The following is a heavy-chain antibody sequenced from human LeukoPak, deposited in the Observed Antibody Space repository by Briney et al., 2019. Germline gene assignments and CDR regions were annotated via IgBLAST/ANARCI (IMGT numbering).Heavy chain of an antibody. CDR1: GFTFSSYA. V-gene: IGHV3-30-3*01. J-gene: IGHJ3*01. CDR3: VRGGIASAFDV. CDR2: ISYDGSNK. D-gene: IGHD6-13*01. Sequence: GGSLRLSCAASGFTFSSYAMSWVRQAPGKGLEWVAVISYDGSNKYYADSVKGRFTISRDNAKNTLYLQMNSLRAEDTAVYYCVRGGIASAFDVWGQGTMVTVSS.